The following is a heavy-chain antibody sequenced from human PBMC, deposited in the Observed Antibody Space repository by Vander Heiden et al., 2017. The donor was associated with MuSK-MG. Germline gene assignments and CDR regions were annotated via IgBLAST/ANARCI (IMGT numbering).Heavy chain of an antibody. V-gene: IGHV3-64D*06. CDR2: ISSNGGRT. CDR1: GSPFSNYA. CDR3: VLRIFDP. D-gene: IGHD2-15*01. Sequence: EVQLVESGAGLVQPGASLRLSCSAAGSPFSNYAMFGVRQARGKGLQYVSAISSNGGRTYYADSVKGRFTISRDNSKNTLYLQMSSLRVEDTAVYDCVLRIFDPWGQGTLVTVSS. J-gene: IGHJ5*02.